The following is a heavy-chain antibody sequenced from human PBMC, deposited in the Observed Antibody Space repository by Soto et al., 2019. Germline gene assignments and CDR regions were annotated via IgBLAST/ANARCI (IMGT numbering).Heavy chain of an antibody. CDR2: IGTAGDT. CDR3: ARGRGTGLYYFDY. Sequence: GGSLRLSCAASEFSVSNNFMSWVRQVTGKGLEWVSAIGTAGDTYYPGSVKGRFTISRENARNSLYLQMNSLRAEDTAVYYCARGRGTGLYYFDYWGQGTLVTVSS. CDR1: EFSVSNNF. D-gene: IGHD2-8*02. J-gene: IGHJ4*02. V-gene: IGHV3-13*01.